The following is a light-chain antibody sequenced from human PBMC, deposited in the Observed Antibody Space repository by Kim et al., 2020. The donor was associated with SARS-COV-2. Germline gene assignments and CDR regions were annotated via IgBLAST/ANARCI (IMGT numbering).Light chain of an antibody. Sequence: DIQMTQSPSSVSASVGDRVTITCRASQGINSWLAWYQQKPGKAPNLLIYAASNLQSGVPSRFGGSGSGTDFTLTISSLQPEDSATYYCQQANRFPLTFGGGTKVDIK. V-gene: IGKV1D-12*01. CDR3: QQANRFPLT. J-gene: IGKJ4*01. CDR1: QGINSW. CDR2: AAS.